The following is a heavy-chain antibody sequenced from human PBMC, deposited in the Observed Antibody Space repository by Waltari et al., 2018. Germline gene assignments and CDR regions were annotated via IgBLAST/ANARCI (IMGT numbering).Heavy chain of an antibody. CDR2: INPSGGST. D-gene: IGHD5-12*01. CDR3: ARDGDGYNWVY. V-gene: IGHV1-46*01. Sequence: QVQLVQSGAEVKKPGSSVKVSCKASGGTFSSYTISWVRQAPGQGLEWMGIINPSGGSTSYAQKFQGRVTMTRDTSTSTVYMELSSLRSEDTAVYYCARDGDGYNWVYWGQGTLVTVSS. CDR1: GGTFSSYT. J-gene: IGHJ4*02.